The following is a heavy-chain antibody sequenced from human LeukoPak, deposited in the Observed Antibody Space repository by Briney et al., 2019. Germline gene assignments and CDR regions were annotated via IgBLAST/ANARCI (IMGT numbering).Heavy chain of an antibody. CDR1: GGSNSSYY. CDR3: ARELKQLVWFDP. D-gene: IGHD6-6*01. CDR2: IYTSGST. Sequence: SETLPLTCTVSGGSNSSYYWSFIRHPALTALDWIGRIYTSGSTNYNPSLKSRVTMSVDTSKNQFSLKLSSVTAADTAVYYCARELKQLVWFDPWGQGTLVTVSS. J-gene: IGHJ5*02. V-gene: IGHV4-4*07.